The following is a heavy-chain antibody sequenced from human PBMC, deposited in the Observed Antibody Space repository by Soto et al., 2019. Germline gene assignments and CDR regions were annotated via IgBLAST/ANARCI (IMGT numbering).Heavy chain of an antibody. CDR1: GFTFSTSV. Sequence: QVQLVESGGGVVQPGGSLRLSCAASGFTFSTSVMHWVRQAPGKGLEWMAIISYGGVNKYYADSVKGRFTITSDISESTLYLQMNSLRTEDTAVYYCAREEFEDGRGHFDYWGQGTLVSVSS. J-gene: IGHJ4*02. CDR2: ISYGGVNK. D-gene: IGHD3-22*01. V-gene: IGHV3-30-3*01. CDR3: AREEFEDGRGHFDY.